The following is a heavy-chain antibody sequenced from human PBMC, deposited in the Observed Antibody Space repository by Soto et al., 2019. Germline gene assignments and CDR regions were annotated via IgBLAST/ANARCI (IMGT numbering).Heavy chain of an antibody. V-gene: IGHV1-2*04. CDR1: GYTFTGYY. J-gene: IGHJ6*02. Sequence: ASVKVSCKASGYTFTGYYMHWVRQAPGQGLEWMGWINPNSGGTNYAQKFQGWVTMTRDTSISTAYMELSRLRSDDTAVYYCAKIPGVAVAEYYYYGMDVWGQGTTVTVSS. D-gene: IGHD6-19*01. CDR3: AKIPGVAVAEYYYYGMDV. CDR2: INPNSGGT.